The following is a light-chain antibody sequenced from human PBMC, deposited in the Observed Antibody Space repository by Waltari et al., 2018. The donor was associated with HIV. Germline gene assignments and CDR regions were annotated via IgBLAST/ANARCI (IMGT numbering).Light chain of an antibody. CDR1: TKDVGNYDY. CDR2: DVS. Sequence: QSALTQPASVSGSPGPSITISCTVTTKDVGNYDYVSCYQHRPGKAPKLLIYDVSNRPSGVSGRFSGSKSGNTASLSISGLQAEDEADYFCSSYRTYGTLVFGGGTKLTVL. CDR3: SSYRTYGTLV. V-gene: IGLV2-14*01. J-gene: IGLJ3*02.